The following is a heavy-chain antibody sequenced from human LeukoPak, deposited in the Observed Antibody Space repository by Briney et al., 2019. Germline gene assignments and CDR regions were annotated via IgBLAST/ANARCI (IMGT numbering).Heavy chain of an antibody. J-gene: IGHJ3*02. Sequence: PGESLKISCKGSEYIFTTYWIDWVRQMPGKGLEWMGSIYPGDSDTRYSPSFQGQVTISADKSIRTAYLQWSTLRASDTATYYCARLWGGVVPADDAFDIWGQGTMVTVSS. CDR1: EYIFTTYW. D-gene: IGHD2-2*01. CDR3: ARLWGGVVPADDAFDI. CDR2: IYPGDSDT. V-gene: IGHV5-51*01.